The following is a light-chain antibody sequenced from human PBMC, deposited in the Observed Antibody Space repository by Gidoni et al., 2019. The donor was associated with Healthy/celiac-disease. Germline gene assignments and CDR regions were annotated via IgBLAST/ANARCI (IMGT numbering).Light chain of an antibody. CDR3: QQRSSWPIT. CDR1: QSVNSY. V-gene: IGKV3-11*01. J-gene: IGKJ5*01. CDR2: DAS. Sequence: LLTQSPAPLSLSPGERATLSCRASQSVNSYLAWYQQKPGQAPRLLIYDASNRATGIPARFSGGGSGTDFTLTISSLEPEDFAVYYCQQRSSWPITFGQXTRLEIK.